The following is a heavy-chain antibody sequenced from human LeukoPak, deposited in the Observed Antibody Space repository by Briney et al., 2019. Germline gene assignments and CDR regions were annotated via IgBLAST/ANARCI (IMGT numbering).Heavy chain of an antibody. J-gene: IGHJ3*02. CDR1: GFTFSSYL. CDR3: ARDLRFLEWLLYGDAFDI. D-gene: IGHD3-3*01. Sequence: PGGSLRLSCAASGFTFSSYLMSWVRQAPGKGLEWVANIKQDGSEKYYVDSVKGRFTISRDNAKNSLYLQMNSLRAEDTAVYYCARDLRFLEWLLYGDAFDIWGQGTMVTVSS. CDR2: IKQDGSEK. V-gene: IGHV3-7*01.